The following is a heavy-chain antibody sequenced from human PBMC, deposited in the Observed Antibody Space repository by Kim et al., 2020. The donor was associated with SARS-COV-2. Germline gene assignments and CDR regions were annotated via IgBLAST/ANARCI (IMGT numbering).Heavy chain of an antibody. CDR3: TRVPGTTSAVWGAFDV. Sequence: GGSLRLSCAASDFTFSDSAMHWVRQASGKGLEWVGRIRSKSNSYATAYAASVKGRFTISRDDSKNTAYLQMNSLKTEDTAVYYCTRVPGTTSAVWGAFDV. V-gene: IGHV3-73*01. CDR1: DFTFSDSA. CDR2: IRSKSNSYAT. D-gene: IGHD1-1*01. J-gene: IGHJ3*01.